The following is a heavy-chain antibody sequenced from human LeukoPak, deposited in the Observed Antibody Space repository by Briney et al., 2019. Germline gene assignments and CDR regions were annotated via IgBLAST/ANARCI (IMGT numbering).Heavy chain of an antibody. V-gene: IGHV4-31*03. D-gene: IGHD6-19*01. CDR3: ASARSGAVAATVPDY. Sequence: PSQTLSLTCSVSGGSISSGGYYWSWIRQHPGKGLEWIGYSYYSGSTDYNPSLKRRVTISVDTSKNQFSLRLSSVTAADTAVYYCASARSGAVAATVPDYWGQGTLVTVSS. CDR1: GGSISSGGYY. CDR2: SYYSGST. J-gene: IGHJ4*02.